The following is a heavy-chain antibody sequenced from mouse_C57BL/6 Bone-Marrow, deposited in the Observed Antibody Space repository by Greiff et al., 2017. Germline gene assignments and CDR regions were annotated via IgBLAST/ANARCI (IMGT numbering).Heavy chain of an antibody. J-gene: IGHJ1*03. CDR1: GFTFSSYT. Sequence: EVHLVESGGGLVKPGGSLKLSCAASGFTFSSYTMSWVRQTPEKRLEWVATISGGGGNTYYPDSVKGRFTISRDNGKNTLYLQMSSLRSEDASLYYCAGDFDWYGDVWGRGTTVTVSS. V-gene: IGHV5-9*01. CDR3: AGDFDWYGDV. CDR2: ISGGGGNT.